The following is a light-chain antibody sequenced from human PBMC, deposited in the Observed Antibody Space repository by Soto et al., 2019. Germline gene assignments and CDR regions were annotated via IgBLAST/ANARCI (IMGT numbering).Light chain of an antibody. CDR1: NSNIGSKA. CDR3: ATWDDSLNAWV. CDR2: SDH. Sequence: QPVLTQPPSASGTPGQRVTISCSGSNSNIGSKAVIWYQRLPGTAPTLLIYSDHQRPSGVPDRFSGSKSGTSASLAISGLQSDDEADYFCATWDDSLNAWVFGGGTKVTVL. V-gene: IGLV1-44*01. J-gene: IGLJ3*02.